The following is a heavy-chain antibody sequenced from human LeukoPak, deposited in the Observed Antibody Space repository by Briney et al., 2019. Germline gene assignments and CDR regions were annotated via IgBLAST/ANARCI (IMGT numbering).Heavy chain of an antibody. CDR3: ARGRPGMGIVIDY. J-gene: IGHJ4*02. Sequence: GGSLRLSCAASEFTFSNHWMSWVRQAPGKGLEWVANVKQDGSGKFYVDSVKGRFTISRDNAKNSLYLQMNSLRAEDTAVYYCARGRPGMGIVIDYWGQGTLVTVS. CDR1: EFTFSNHW. D-gene: IGHD7-27*01. CDR2: VKQDGSGK. V-gene: IGHV3-7*01.